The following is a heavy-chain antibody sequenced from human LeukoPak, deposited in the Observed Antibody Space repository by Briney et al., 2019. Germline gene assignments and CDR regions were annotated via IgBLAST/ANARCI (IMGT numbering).Heavy chain of an antibody. Sequence: PGGSLRLSCAASGFTFSSYAMHWVRQAPGKGLEWVAVISYDGSNKYCADSVKGRFTISRDNSKNTLYLQMNSLRAEDTAVYYCARGAYGDYANDAFDIWGQGTMVTVSS. CDR3: ARGAYGDYANDAFDI. CDR1: GFTFSSYA. J-gene: IGHJ3*02. CDR2: ISYDGSNK. D-gene: IGHD4-17*01. V-gene: IGHV3-30-3*01.